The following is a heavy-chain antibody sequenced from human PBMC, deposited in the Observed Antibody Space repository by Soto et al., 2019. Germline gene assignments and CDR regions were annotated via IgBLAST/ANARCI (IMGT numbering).Heavy chain of an antibody. V-gene: IGHV1-8*01. D-gene: IGHD2-8*01. Sequence: QAYLEQSGAEVKKPGASVKVSCKASGYSLTDNGITWVRQASGQGLEYVGWISPDSGKTDYAQKFQGRVTMTRDTSINTVYMELSSRRSDDTAVYYCARVYGYYYYYMDVWGKGTTVTVSS. CDR1: GYSLTDNG. CDR3: ARVYGYYYYYMDV. CDR2: ISPDSGKT. J-gene: IGHJ6*03.